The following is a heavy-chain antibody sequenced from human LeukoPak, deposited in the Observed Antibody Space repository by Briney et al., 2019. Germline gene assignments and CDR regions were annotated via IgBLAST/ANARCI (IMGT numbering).Heavy chain of an antibody. CDR3: ARGRNIAAAGTGWFDP. D-gene: IGHD6-13*01. CDR2: INHSGST. V-gene: IGHV4-39*07. J-gene: IGHJ5*02. CDR1: GGSITTTTYY. Sequence: SETLPLTCTVSGGSITTTTYYWSWIRQPPGKGLEWIGEINHSGSTNYNPSLKSRVTISVDTSKNQFSLKLSSVTAADTAVYYCARGRNIAAAGTGWFDPWGQGTLVTVSS.